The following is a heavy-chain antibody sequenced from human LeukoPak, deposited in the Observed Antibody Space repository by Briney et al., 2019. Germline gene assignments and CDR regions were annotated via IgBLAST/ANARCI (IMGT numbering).Heavy chain of an antibody. CDR3: ARGSWGAVAGHYFDY. CDR2: INHSGST. D-gene: IGHD6-19*01. V-gene: IGHV4-34*01. CDR1: GGSFSGYY. Sequence: KPSETLSLTCAVYGGSFSGYYWSWIRQPPGQGVEWIGEINHSGSTNYNPSLKSRVTISVDTSKNQFSLKLSSVTAADTAVYYCARGSWGAVAGHYFDYWGQGTLVTVSS. J-gene: IGHJ4*02.